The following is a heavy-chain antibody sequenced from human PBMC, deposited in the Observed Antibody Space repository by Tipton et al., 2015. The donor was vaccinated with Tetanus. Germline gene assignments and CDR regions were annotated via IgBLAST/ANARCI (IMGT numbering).Heavy chain of an antibody. V-gene: IGHV4-31*03. D-gene: IGHD6-6*01. CDR3: ARDQGGGRVVRLNWLDP. Sequence: TLSLTCSVSGDSISSGGHYWGWIRQHPGKGLEWIGNIHYSGSTFYNPSLKSRVTMSVDTSKNQFSLNLTSVTAADTAVYYCARDQGGGRVVRLNWLDPWGQGTLVTVSS. CDR2: IHYSGST. CDR1: GDSISSGGHY. J-gene: IGHJ5*02.